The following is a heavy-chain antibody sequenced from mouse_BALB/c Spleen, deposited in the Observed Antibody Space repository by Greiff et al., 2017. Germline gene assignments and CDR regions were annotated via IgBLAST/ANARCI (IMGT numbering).Heavy chain of an antibody. CDR2: IYPGNVNT. D-gene: IGHD1-1*01. Sequence: QVQLLQSGPELVKPGASVRISCKASGYTFTSYYIHWVKQRPGQGLEWIGWIYPGNVNTKYNEKFKGKATLTAAKASSTAYMQLRSLTPEDSAVYFCARWGYYGSSYAMDDWGQGTTVTVSS. V-gene: IGHV1S56*01. J-gene: IGHJ4*01. CDR1: GYTFTSYY. CDR3: ARWGYYGSSYAMDD.